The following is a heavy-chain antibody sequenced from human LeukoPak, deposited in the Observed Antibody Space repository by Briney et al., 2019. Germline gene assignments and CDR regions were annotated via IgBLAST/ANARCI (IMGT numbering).Heavy chain of an antibody. D-gene: IGHD1-20*01. CDR3: VVLNRDTLPSTKAAITQVY. CDR1: GFTFSGYW. V-gene: IGHV3-7*01. J-gene: IGHJ4*02. Sequence: GGSLRLSCAASGFTFSGYWMSWVRQAPEKGLEWVANMKHDGSEKIYVESVKGRFTISRDNAKSPLFLQMNSLRAEDTAVYYCVVLNRDTLPSTKAAITQVYWGQGTLVTVST. CDR2: MKHDGSEK.